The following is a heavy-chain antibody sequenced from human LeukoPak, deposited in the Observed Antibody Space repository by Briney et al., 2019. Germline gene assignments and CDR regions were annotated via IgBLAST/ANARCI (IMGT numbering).Heavy chain of an antibody. CDR1: GGSISSSRVH. CDR3: ASLGKYYDFLSGYYKEGNWFDP. CDR2: IYYSGST. Sequence: SETLSLTCAVSGGSISSSRVHWGWIRQPPGKGLERIGNIYYSGSTDYNPSLKSRVTISIDTSKNQFSLRLTSVTAADSAVYYCASLGKYYDFLSGYYKEGNWFDPWGQGTLVIVSS. D-gene: IGHD3-3*01. V-gene: IGHV4-39*01. J-gene: IGHJ5*02.